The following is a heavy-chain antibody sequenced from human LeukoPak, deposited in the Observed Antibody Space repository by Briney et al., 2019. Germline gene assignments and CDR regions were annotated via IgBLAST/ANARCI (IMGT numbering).Heavy chain of an antibody. J-gene: IGHJ4*02. Sequence: ASVKVSCKASGGTFSSYAISWVRQAPGQGLEWMGRIIPIFGTANYAQKFQGRVTITTDESTSTAYIELSSLRSEDTAVYYCARDLDGKPDDYWGQGTLVTVSS. V-gene: IGHV1-69*05. CDR3: ARDLDGKPDDY. CDR1: GGTFSSYA. D-gene: IGHD1-14*01. CDR2: IIPIFGTA.